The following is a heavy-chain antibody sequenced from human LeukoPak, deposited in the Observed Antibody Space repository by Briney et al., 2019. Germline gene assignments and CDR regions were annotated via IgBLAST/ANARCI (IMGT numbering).Heavy chain of an antibody. CDR1: GGTFSSYA. CDR3: AREKFPTPSREIPLFDY. V-gene: IGHV1-69*05. D-gene: IGHD2-21*01. CDR2: IIPIFGTA. Sequence: GSSVKVSCKASGGTFSSYAISWVRQAPGQGLEWMGGIIPIFGTANYAQKFQGRVTITTDESTSTAYMELSSLRSEDTAVYYCAREKFPTPSREIPLFDYWGQGTLVTVSS. J-gene: IGHJ4*02.